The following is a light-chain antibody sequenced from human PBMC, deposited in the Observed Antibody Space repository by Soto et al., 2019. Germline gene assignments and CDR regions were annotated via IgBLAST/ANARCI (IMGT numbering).Light chain of an antibody. Sequence: DIQMTQSPYSLSTSVGDRVTITCRTSQSVSTYLNWYQQRPGKAPKLLIYGASSLQSGVPSRFSGSGSGIHFTLTISSLQPEEFATYYRQEGSTLPTFGVGTQVDIK. V-gene: IGKV1-39*01. CDR1: QSVSTY. CDR2: GAS. J-gene: IGKJ4*01. CDR3: QEGSTLPT.